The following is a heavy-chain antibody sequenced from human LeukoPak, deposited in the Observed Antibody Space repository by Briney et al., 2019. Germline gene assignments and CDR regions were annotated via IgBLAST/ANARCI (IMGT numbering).Heavy chain of an antibody. J-gene: IGHJ4*02. Sequence: GGSLRLSCATSEFTFSAYAVNWVRQAPGKGLEWVGYISPTGSTMFYAGSVKGRFTISRDNADNSLYLQMKSLRVEDTAMYYCVRGAASGVSRFDYWGQGTLVTVSS. CDR1: EFTFSAYA. V-gene: IGHV3-48*04. CDR2: ISPTGSTM. CDR3: VRGAASGVSRFDY. D-gene: IGHD6-13*01.